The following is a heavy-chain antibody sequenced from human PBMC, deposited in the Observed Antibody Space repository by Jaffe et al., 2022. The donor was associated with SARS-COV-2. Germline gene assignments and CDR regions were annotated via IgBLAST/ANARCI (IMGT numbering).Heavy chain of an antibody. J-gene: IGHJ6*02. D-gene: IGHD1-26*01. V-gene: IGHV3-30-3*01. Sequence: QVQLVESGGGVVQPGRSLRLSCAASGFTFSSYAMHWVRQAPGKGLEWVAVISYDGSNKYYADSVKGRFTISRDNSKNTLYLQMNSLRAEDTAVYYCARDGGATDYYGMDVWGQGTTVTVSS. CDR1: GFTFSSYA. CDR3: ARDGGATDYYGMDV. CDR2: ISYDGSNK.